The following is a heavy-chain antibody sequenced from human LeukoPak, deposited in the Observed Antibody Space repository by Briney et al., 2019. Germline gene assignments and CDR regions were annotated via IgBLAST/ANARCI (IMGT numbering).Heavy chain of an antibody. V-gene: IGHV3-20*04. D-gene: IGHD5-12*01. CDR2: INWNGGST. Sequence: GGSLRLSCAASGFTFDDYGMSWVRQAPGKGLEWVSGINWNGGSTGYADSVKGRFTISRDNAKNSLYLQMNSLRAEDTALYYCARDRSGYSGYDTGGAFDIWSQGTMVTVSS. CDR3: ARDRSGYSGYDTGGAFDI. J-gene: IGHJ3*02. CDR1: GFTFDDYG.